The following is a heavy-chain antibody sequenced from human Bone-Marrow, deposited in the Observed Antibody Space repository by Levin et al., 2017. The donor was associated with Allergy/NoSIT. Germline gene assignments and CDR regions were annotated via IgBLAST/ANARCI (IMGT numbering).Heavy chain of an antibody. V-gene: IGHV3-48*01. D-gene: IGHD4-11*01. CDR3: ARDPSPYSNYVANWFDH. Sequence: PGGSLRLSCAASGFTFSSYTMSWVRQAPGGGLEWLSYISRTSDIIYYADSVKGRFSISRDNDKKSLYLQMNGLRVEDTAIYYCARDPSPYSNYVANWFDHWGQGTLVTVSS. CDR2: ISRTSDII. CDR1: GFTFSSYT. J-gene: IGHJ5*02.